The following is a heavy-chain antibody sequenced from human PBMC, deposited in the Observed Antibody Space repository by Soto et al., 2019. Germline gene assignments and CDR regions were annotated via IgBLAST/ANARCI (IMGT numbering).Heavy chain of an antibody. Sequence: GSLRLSCAASGFTFSSYGMHWVRQAPGQGLERVAAIWYDGSNKYYADSVKGRFTISRDNSKNTLYLQMNSLRAEDTAVYYCARDPPSYCCGSGSYKGFDYWGQGTLVTVCS. D-gene: IGHD3-10*01. CDR1: GFTFSSYG. CDR2: IWYDGSNK. CDR3: ARDPPSYCCGSGSYKGFDY. J-gene: IGHJ4*02. V-gene: IGHV3-33*01.